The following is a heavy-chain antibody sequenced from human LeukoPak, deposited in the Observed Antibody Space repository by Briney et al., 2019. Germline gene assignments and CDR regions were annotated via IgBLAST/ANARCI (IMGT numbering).Heavy chain of an antibody. CDR2: IKEDGSEK. V-gene: IGHV3-7*01. CDR1: GFTFSSYS. D-gene: IGHD3-3*01. Sequence: AGGSLRLSCAASGFTFSSYSMNWVHQAPGKGLEWVASIKEDGSEKHYVDSVSGRFTISRDNAKNSLHLQMSSLRAEDTAVYYCARRGITISGVLVYHYSGLDVWGQGTTVTVSS. J-gene: IGHJ6*02. CDR3: ARRGITISGVLVYHYSGLDV.